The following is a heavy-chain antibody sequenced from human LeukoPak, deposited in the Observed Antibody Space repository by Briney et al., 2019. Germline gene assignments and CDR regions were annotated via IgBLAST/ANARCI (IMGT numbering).Heavy chain of an antibody. CDR2: IRYDGSNK. V-gene: IGHV3-30*02. CDR3: AKDNYDYGDYDGGDY. J-gene: IGHJ4*02. CDR1: GFTLSNCG. D-gene: IGHD4-17*01. Sequence: GGSLRLSCAASGFTLSNCGMHWVRQAPGKGLEWVAFIRYDGSNKYYADSVKGRFTISRDNSKNTLYLQMNSLRAEDTAVYYCAKDNYDYGDYDGGDYWGQGTLVTVSS.